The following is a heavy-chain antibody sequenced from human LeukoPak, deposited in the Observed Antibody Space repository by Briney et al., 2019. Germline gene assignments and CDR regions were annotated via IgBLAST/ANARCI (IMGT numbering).Heavy chain of an antibody. Sequence: GASVKVSCKASGGTFSTYVISWVRQAPGQGLEWMGGVIPMVGTPNYAQKFQGRLTITADESTSTVYMESSSLRSEDTAVYYCARVTDDYIVATTSFEYWGQGTLVTVSS. V-gene: IGHV1-69*01. CDR3: ARVTDDYIVATTSFEY. CDR1: GGTFSTYV. J-gene: IGHJ4*02. CDR2: VIPMVGTP. D-gene: IGHD5-12*01.